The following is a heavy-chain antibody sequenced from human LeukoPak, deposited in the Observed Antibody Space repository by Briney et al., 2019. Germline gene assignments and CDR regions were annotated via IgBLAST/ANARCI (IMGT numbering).Heavy chain of an antibody. D-gene: IGHD6-19*01. V-gene: IGHV4-59*08. Sequence: SETLSLTCSVSGGSISSYYWSWIQQPPGKGLEWIGYIYYSGSTNYNPSLKSRVTMSVDTSKNQFSLKLTSVTAADTAVYYCARLRPVAGYDAFDIWGHGTMVTVSS. CDR1: GGSISSYY. CDR2: IYYSGST. CDR3: ARLRPVAGYDAFDI. J-gene: IGHJ3*02.